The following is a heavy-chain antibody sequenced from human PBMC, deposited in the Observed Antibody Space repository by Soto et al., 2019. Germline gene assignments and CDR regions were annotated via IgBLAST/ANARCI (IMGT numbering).Heavy chain of an antibody. Sequence: GGSLRLSCAASGFTFSSYAMHWVCQAPGKGLEWVAVISYDGSNKYYADSVKGRFTISRVNSKNKLYLQMNSLRAEGTAVFYFATHFAVALFDYRGPGTLGTRSS. CDR2: ISYDGSNK. V-gene: IGHV3-30-3*01. J-gene: IGHJ4*02. CDR3: ATHFAVALFDY. CDR1: GFTFSSYA. D-gene: IGHD6-19*01.